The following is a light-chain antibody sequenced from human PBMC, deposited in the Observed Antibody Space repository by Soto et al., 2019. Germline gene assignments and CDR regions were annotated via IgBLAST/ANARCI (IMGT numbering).Light chain of an antibody. J-gene: IGKJ5*01. CDR1: QSALDSSNNKNY. V-gene: IGKV4-1*01. CDR3: QQYYSTLPIT. Sequence: DIVMTQSPDSLSVSLGERATSNCKSSQSALDSSNNKNYLAWYQQKPGQPPKLLIYWASTRESGVPDRFSGSGSGTDFTLTISSLQAEDVAVYYCQQYYSTLPITFGQGTRLEI. CDR2: WAS.